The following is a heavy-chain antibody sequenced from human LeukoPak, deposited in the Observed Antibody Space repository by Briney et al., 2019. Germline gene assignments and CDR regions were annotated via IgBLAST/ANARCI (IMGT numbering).Heavy chain of an antibody. CDR1: GYIFTSYY. V-gene: IGHV1-46*01. CDR2: INSSGGST. J-gene: IGHJ4*02. D-gene: IGHD3-22*01. Sequence: ASVKVSCKASGYIFTSYYMHWVRQAPGQGLEWMGIINSSGGSTSYAQKFQGRVAVTRDTSTSTVYMELSSLRSEDSAVYYCAREDSSGYLRGENYFDYWGQGTLVTVSS. CDR3: AREDSSGYLRGENYFDY.